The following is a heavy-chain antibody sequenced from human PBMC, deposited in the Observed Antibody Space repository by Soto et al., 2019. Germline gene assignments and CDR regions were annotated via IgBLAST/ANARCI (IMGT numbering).Heavy chain of an antibody. Sequence: SETLSLTCTVSGGSISSGGYYWSWIRQHPGKGLEWIGYIYYSGSTYYNPSLKSRVTISVDTSKNQFSLKLSSVTAADTAVYYCASSYYDILTGYHYYYGMDVWGQGTTVTVSS. D-gene: IGHD3-9*01. CDR2: IYYSGST. V-gene: IGHV4-31*03. CDR1: GGSISSGGYY. CDR3: ASSYYDILTGYHYYYGMDV. J-gene: IGHJ6*02.